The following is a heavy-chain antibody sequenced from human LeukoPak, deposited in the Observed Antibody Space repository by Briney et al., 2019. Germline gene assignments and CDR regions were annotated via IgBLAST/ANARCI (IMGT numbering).Heavy chain of an antibody. CDR1: GVSGVTFSNYA. V-gene: IGHV3-23*01. Sequence: GGSLRLSCAASGVSGVTFSNYALNWVRQAPGKGLEWVSDISGSGHTTNYADSVKGRFSNSRDNSKTTLYLQMSSLRVEDTAVYYCVEGIFDYWGQGTLVTVSS. D-gene: IGHD3-10*01. J-gene: IGHJ4*02. CDR3: VEGIFDY. CDR2: ISGSGHTT.